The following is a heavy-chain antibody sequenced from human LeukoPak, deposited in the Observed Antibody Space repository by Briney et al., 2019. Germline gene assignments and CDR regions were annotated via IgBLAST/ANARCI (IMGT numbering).Heavy chain of an antibody. Sequence: GGSLRLSCAASGFTFSSYSMNWVRQAPGKGLEWVSSISSSSSYIYYADSVKGRFTISRDNAKNSLYLQVNSLRTEDTAVYYCVRGATGSNYVLDHWGQGTPVIVSS. CDR3: VRGATGSNYVLDH. V-gene: IGHV3-21*01. D-gene: IGHD1-26*01. CDR2: ISSSSSYI. CDR1: GFTFSSYS. J-gene: IGHJ4*02.